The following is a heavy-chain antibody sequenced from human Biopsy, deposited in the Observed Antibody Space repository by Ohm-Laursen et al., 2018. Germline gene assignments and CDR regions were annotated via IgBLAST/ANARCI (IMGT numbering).Heavy chain of an antibody. J-gene: IGHJ6*02. CDR3: ARDVKRYCSGTSCYSGYFGMDV. D-gene: IGHD2-2*01. V-gene: IGHV4-61*01. CDR1: GGSVSDSFHF. CDR2: VYYSGTT. Sequence: GTLSLTCTVSGGSVSDSFHFWSWIRQPPGKGLEWIGNVYYSGTTNYNPSLKSRLTISVDTSKNQFSLNLNSVTAADTAVYFCARDVKRYCSGTSCYSGYFGMDVWGQGTTVTVS.